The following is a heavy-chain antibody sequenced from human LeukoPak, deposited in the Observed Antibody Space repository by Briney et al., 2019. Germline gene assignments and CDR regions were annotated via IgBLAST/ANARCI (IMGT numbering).Heavy chain of an antibody. CDR3: ARDAFKTTVTSHFDY. J-gene: IGHJ4*02. V-gene: IGHV3-21*01. D-gene: IGHD4-17*01. Sequence: GGSLRLSCAASGFTFSSYSMNWVRQAPGKGLEWVSSISSSSSYIYYADSVKGRFTISRDNAKNSLYLQMNSLRAEDTAVYYFARDAFKTTVTSHFDYWGQGTLVTVSS. CDR2: ISSSSSYI. CDR1: GFTFSSYS.